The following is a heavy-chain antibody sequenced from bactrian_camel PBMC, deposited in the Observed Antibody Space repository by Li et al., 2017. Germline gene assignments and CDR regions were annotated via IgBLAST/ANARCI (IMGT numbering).Heavy chain of an antibody. J-gene: IGHJ4*01. Sequence: VQLVESGGGSVQVGGSLRLSCAASDNTYTSSCMALFRQVPGKERERDARVDSDGTALYADSVKGRFTISKDNAKNMVYLQLNSLEPEDTAMYYCAAGWSFGVGTILRRHYNYWGQGTQVTVS. CDR2: VDSDGTA. CDR3: AAGWSFGVGTILRRHYNY. D-gene: IGHD5*01. V-gene: IGHV3S53*01. CDR1: DNTYTSSC.